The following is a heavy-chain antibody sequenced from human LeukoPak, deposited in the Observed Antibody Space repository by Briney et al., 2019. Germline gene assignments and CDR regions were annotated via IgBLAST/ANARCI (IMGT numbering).Heavy chain of an antibody. CDR1: GASISDYY. J-gene: IGHJ4*02. Sequence: SETLSLTCTVSGASISDYYWSWIWQPPGQGLEWIGYVFDSGGANYNPSLKSRVTISVETSKNQFSVKLGSVTAADTAVYYCAAALGRYGDYSRGYYFDYWGQGALVTVSS. V-gene: IGHV4-59*13. D-gene: IGHD4-17*01. CDR3: AAALGRYGDYSRGYYFDY. CDR2: VFDSGGA.